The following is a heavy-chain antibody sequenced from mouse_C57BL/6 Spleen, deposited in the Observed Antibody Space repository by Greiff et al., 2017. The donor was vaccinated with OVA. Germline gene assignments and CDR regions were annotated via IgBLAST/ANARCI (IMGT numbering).Heavy chain of an antibody. Sequence: EVQLVESGGGLVKPGGSLKLSCAASGFTFSSYAMSWVRQTPEKRLEWVATISDGGSYTYYPDNVKGRFTISRDNAKNNLYLQMSHLKSEDTAMYDCANYDYDGYAMDYWGQGTSVTVSS. D-gene: IGHD2-4*01. CDR3: ANYDYDGYAMDY. CDR2: ISDGGSYT. V-gene: IGHV5-4*01. CDR1: GFTFSSYA. J-gene: IGHJ4*01.